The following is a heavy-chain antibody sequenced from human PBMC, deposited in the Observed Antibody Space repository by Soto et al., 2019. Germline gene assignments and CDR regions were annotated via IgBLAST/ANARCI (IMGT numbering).Heavy chain of an antibody. V-gene: IGHV4-38-2*01. D-gene: IGHD3-9*01. Sequence: SETLSLTCAVSGYSISSGYYWGWIRQPPGKGLEWIGSIYHSGSTYYNPSLKSRVTISVDTSKNQFSLKLSSVTAADTAVYYCARGGSGYDLSTGYYVLGMDVWGQGTTVTVSS. CDR1: GYSISSGYY. J-gene: IGHJ6*02. CDR2: IYHSGST. CDR3: ARGGSGYDLSTGYYVLGMDV.